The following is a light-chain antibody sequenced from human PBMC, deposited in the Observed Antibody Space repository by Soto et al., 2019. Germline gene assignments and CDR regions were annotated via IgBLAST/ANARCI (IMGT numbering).Light chain of an antibody. V-gene: IGKV3-20*01. Sequence: EIVLTQSPGTLSLSPGERATLSCRASQSVSSRYLAWSQQKPGQAPRLLIYGASSRATVIPDRFSGSGSGTDFILTISRLEPEDFAVYYCQQYGSSPSSTFGQGTKVDIK. J-gene: IGKJ1*01. CDR2: GAS. CDR1: QSVSSRY. CDR3: QQYGSSPSST.